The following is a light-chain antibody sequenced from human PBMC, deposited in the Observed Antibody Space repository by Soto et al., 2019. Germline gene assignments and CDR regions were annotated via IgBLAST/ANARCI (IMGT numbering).Light chain of an antibody. CDR1: SSDVGGYNY. Sequence: QSALTQPRSVSGSPGHSVTISCTGTSSDVGGYNYVSWYQQHPGKAPKLMIYDVSKRPSGVPDRFSGSKSGNTASLTISGIQAEDEADYCCCSYAGSYTYVFGTGTKLTVL. CDR2: DVS. CDR3: CSYAGSYTYV. V-gene: IGLV2-11*01. J-gene: IGLJ1*01.